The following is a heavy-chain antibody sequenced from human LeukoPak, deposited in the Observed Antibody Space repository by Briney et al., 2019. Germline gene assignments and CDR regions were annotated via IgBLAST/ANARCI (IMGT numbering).Heavy chain of an antibody. V-gene: IGHV4-34*01. D-gene: IGHD3-22*01. J-gene: IGHJ6*02. CDR1: GGSFSGYY. CDR3: ARVCGSGHYYYYYYGMDV. Sequence: SETLSLTCAVCGGSFSGYYWSWIRQPPGKGLEWIGEINRSGSTNYNPSLKSRVTISVDTSKNQFSLKLSSVTAADTAVYYCARVCGSGHYYYYYYGMDVWGQGTTVTVSS. CDR2: INRSGST.